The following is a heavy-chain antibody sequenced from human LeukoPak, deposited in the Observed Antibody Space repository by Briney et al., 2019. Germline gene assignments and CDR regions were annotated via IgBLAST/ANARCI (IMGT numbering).Heavy chain of an antibody. J-gene: IGHJ4*02. CDR3: ARVNPLGYFDQ. Sequence: PSETLSLTCTVSGGFTSAYYWRCVRQPLGKGLQWIGSVFYSRNSNYNRSLACRVAMSVDTSKSHFSLKLTSVIAADKAVYYCARVNPLGYFDQWGQGTLVAVSS. CDR1: GGFTSAYY. CDR2: VFYSRNS. V-gene: IGHV4-59*13.